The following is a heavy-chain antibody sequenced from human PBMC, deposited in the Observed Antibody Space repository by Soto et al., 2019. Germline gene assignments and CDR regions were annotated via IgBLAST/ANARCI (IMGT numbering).Heavy chain of an antibody. D-gene: IGHD5-18*01. CDR3: ARDTGKLRTAMVARGPMDV. CDR2: IIPIFGTA. J-gene: IGHJ6*02. Sequence: SSTALELTFPSAAMSTTRQAQGHAQERMGGIIPIFGTANYAQKFQGRVTITADESTSTAYMELSSLRSEDTAVYYCARDTGKLRTAMVARGPMDVWGQGTTVTVSS. V-gene: IGHV1-69*01. CDR1: ELTFPSAA.